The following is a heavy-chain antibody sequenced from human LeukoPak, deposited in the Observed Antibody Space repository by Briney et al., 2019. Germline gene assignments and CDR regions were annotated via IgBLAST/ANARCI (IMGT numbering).Heavy chain of an antibody. CDR1: GYTFANYD. Sequence: ASVKVSCKASGYTFANYDISWVRQAPGQGLEWMGWISAYNGNTNYTQNLQGRVTMTTDTSTSTAYMELRSLTSDDTAVYYCARMAYGGNFFDYWGQGTLVSVSS. V-gene: IGHV1-18*01. CDR2: ISAYNGNT. J-gene: IGHJ4*02. D-gene: IGHD3-16*01. CDR3: ARMAYGGNFFDY.